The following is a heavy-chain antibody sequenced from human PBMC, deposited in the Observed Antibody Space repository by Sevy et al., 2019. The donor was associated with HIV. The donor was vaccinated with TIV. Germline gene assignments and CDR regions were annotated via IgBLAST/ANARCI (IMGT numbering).Heavy chain of an antibody. V-gene: IGHV3-7*01. CDR3: ARERWDFWSVYWRDAFDI. CDR2: IKQDGSEK. J-gene: IGHJ3*02. D-gene: IGHD3-3*01. Sequence: GGSLRLSCAASGFTFSSYWMSWVRQAPGKGLEWVANIKQDGSEKYYVDSVKGRFTISRDNAKNSLYLQMNSLRAEDTAVYYCARERWDFWSVYWRDAFDIWGQGTMVTVSS. CDR1: GFTFSSYW.